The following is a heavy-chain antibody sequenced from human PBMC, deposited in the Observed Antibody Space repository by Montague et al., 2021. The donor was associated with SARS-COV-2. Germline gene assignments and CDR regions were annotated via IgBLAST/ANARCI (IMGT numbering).Heavy chain of an antibody. CDR1: GGSISSNY. V-gene: IGHV4-4*07. D-gene: IGHD1-1*01. Sequence: SVPLSLPFPVSGGSISSNYRSWIRQPAGKGLEWIGRIYNSGSTNYNPSLNSRVTMSVDTSRNQFSLKLTSVTAPDTAVYYCARGRRSLWIRDLGPGKDWFDPWGQGTLVTVSS. CDR2: IYNSGST. CDR3: ARGRRSLWIRDLGPGKDWFDP. J-gene: IGHJ5*02.